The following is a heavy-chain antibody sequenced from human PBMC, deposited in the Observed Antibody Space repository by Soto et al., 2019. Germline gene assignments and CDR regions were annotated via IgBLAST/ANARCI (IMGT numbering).Heavy chain of an antibody. CDR1: GFSFSSYW. CDR2: INGDGDYT. D-gene: IGHD1-26*01. J-gene: IGHJ6*02. CDR3: AKVRVGLSYYHYYAMDL. Sequence: SLRLSCAASGFSFSSYWMHWLRQVPGKGLVWVSRINGDGDYTNYADSVKGRFTISRDNAKNTLYLQMSSLRTEDTAVYYCAKVRVGLSYYHYYAMDLWGQGTTVT. V-gene: IGHV3-74*01.